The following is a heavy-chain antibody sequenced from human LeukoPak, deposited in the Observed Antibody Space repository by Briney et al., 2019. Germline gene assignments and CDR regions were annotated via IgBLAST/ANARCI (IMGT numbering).Heavy chain of an antibody. J-gene: IGHJ4*02. D-gene: IGHD1-26*01. CDR2: IYYSGST. CDR3: ARVPSGSYYRYFDY. V-gene: IGHV4-59*01. CDR1: GGSISSYY. Sequence: SETLSLTCTVSGGSISSYYWSWIRQPPGKGLEWIGYIYYSGSTTYNPSLKSRVTISVDTSKNQFSLKLSSVTAADTAVYYCARVPSGSYYRYFDYWGQGTLVTVSS.